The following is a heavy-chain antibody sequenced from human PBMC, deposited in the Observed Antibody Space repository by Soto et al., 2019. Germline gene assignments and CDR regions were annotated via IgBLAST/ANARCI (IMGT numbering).Heavy chain of an antibody. D-gene: IGHD1-20*01. CDR1: GYTFTSYD. CDR2: LSAYNGNT. Sequence: QVQLVQSGAEVKNPGASVKVSCKASGYTFTSYDISWGRQAPGKGLEWTGWLSAYNGNTNYAKKLQGRVTMTTDTATSTAYTERRSLSSDDTAVYYCARQRGMRYGMDVWGQGTTVTVSS. V-gene: IGHV1-18*01. CDR3: ARQRGMRYGMDV. J-gene: IGHJ6*02.